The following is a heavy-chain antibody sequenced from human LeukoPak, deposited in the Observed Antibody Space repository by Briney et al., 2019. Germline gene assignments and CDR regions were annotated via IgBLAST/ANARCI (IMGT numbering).Heavy chain of an antibody. CDR1: GGSISSYY. D-gene: IGHD6-6*01. Sequence: SETLSLTCTVSGGSISSYYWSWIRQPAEKGLEWIGRIYTSGSTNYNPSLKSRVTMSLDTSKSQFSLKLSSVTAADTAVYYCAREHSSSSGGPAFDIWGQGTMVTVSS. CDR2: IYTSGST. CDR3: AREHSSSSGGPAFDI. J-gene: IGHJ3*02. V-gene: IGHV4-4*07.